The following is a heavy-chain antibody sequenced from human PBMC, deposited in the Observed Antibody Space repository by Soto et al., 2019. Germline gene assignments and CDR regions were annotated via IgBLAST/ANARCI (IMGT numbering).Heavy chain of an antibody. V-gene: IGHV3-23*01. CDR2: ISGSGFKK. D-gene: IGHD1-26*01. J-gene: IGHJ5*02. CDR3: AKNQGVELVPLATVDWFDP. CDR1: GFIFSDFG. Sequence: GGSLRLSCAASGFIFSDFGMHWVRQAPGSGLEWISSISGSGFKKYYADSVKGRFTISRDNSKSTVYLELNNLSAEDTAVYHCAKNQGVELVPLATVDWFDPWGQGSVVTVSP.